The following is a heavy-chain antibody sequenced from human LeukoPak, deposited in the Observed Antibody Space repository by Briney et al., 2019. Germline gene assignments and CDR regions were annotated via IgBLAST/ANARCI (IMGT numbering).Heavy chain of an antibody. CDR1: GDTFSNYYA. CDR2: IIPIVGTA. V-gene: IGHV1-69*04. J-gene: IGHJ6*02. Sequence: SVKVSCKASGDTFSNYYAISWVRQAPGQGLEWMGRIIPIVGTANSAQKFQGRATITADKSTGTIYMELSSLRSGDTAIYYCARGITMVRGVIKGGMDVWGQGTTVTVSS. D-gene: IGHD3-10*01. CDR3: ARGITMVRGVIKGGMDV.